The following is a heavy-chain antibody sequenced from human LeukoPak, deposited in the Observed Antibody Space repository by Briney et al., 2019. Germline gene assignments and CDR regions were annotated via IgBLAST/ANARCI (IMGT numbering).Heavy chain of an antibody. J-gene: IGHJ4*02. D-gene: IGHD5-18*01. CDR2: IWYDGSNK. V-gene: IGHV3-33*01. CDR1: GFTFSSYG. CDR3: AREPRGYSYGYVGY. Sequence: GGSLRLSCAASGFTFSSYGVHWVRQAPGKGLEWVAVIWYDGSNKYYADSVKGRFTISRDNSKNTLYLQMNSLRAEDTAVYYCAREPRGYSYGYVGYWGQGTLVTVSS.